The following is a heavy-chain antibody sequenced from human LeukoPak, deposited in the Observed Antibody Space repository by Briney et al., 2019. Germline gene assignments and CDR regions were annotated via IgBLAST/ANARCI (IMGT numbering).Heavy chain of an antibody. CDR2: IIPIFGTA. D-gene: IGHD3-3*01. Sequence: SVKVSCKASGGTFSSYAISWVRQAPGQGLEWMGGIIPIFGTANYAQKFQGRVTITADESTSTAYMELSSLRSEDTAVYYCARGSGRSGYYLYAFDIWGQGTMVTVSS. CDR1: GGTFSSYA. V-gene: IGHV1-69*13. CDR3: ARGSGRSGYYLYAFDI. J-gene: IGHJ3*02.